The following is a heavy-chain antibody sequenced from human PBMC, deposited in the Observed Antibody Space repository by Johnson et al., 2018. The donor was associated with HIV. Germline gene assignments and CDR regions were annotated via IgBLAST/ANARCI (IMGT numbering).Heavy chain of an antibody. Sequence: QVQLVESGGGVVQPGRSLRLSCAASRFTFSDYYMSWIRQTPGKGLDWVSSISSSAISFYYADSVTGRFTISRDNSKNTLYLQMNSLRAEDTAVYYCARGEQWSLLGAFDIWGQGTMVTVSS. V-gene: IGHV3-11*01. CDR3: ARGEQWSLLGAFDI. CDR2: ISSSAISF. D-gene: IGHD6-19*01. J-gene: IGHJ3*02. CDR1: RFTFSDYY.